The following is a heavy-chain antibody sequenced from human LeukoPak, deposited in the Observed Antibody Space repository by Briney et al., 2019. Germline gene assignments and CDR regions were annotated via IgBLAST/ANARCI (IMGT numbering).Heavy chain of an antibody. Sequence: ASVKVSCKASGYTFTSYGISWVRQAPGQGLEWMGWISAYNGNTNYAQKLQGRVTMTTDTSTSTAYMELRSLRSDDTAVYYCARVEGAIVVVTPRYNWFDPWGQGTLVTVSS. J-gene: IGHJ5*02. CDR1: GYTFTSYG. CDR3: ARVEGAIVVVTPRYNWFDP. CDR2: ISAYNGNT. V-gene: IGHV1-18*01. D-gene: IGHD2-21*02.